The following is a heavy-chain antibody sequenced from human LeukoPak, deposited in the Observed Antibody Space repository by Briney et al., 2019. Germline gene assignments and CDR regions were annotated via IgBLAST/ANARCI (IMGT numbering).Heavy chain of an antibody. Sequence: PGGSLRLSCAASGFTFSSYSMNWVRQAPGKGLEWVSSISSSSSYIYYADSVKGRFTISRDNAKNSPYLQMNILRAEDTAVYYCARDLIAVAGNWGQGTLVTVSS. D-gene: IGHD6-19*01. CDR2: ISSSSSYI. J-gene: IGHJ4*02. CDR1: GFTFSSYS. V-gene: IGHV3-21*01. CDR3: ARDLIAVAGN.